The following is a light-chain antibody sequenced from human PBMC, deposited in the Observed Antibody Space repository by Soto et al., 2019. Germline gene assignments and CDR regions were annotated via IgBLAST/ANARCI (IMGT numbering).Light chain of an antibody. CDR2: LNSDGSH. J-gene: IGLJ2*01. CDR3: QTWGTGKVV. CDR1: SGHSSYA. V-gene: IGLV4-69*01. Sequence: QSVLTQSPSASASLGASVKLTCTLSSGHSSYAIAWHQQQPEKGPRYLMKLNSDGSHTKGDGIPDRFSVSISGAERYHTISSLQSEDEADYYCQTWGTGKVVFGGVTKLTVL.